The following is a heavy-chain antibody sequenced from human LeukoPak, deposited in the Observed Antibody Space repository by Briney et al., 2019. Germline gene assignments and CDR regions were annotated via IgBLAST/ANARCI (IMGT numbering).Heavy chain of an antibody. D-gene: IGHD1-7*01. Sequence: GGSLRLSCAASGFTFSNAWISWVRQAPGKGLGWVGRIKSKTDGGTTDYAAPVKCRFTISRDDSKHTLYLQRNSLKTEDTAVYYCTAGWVELRGYFDYWGQGTLVTVSS. V-gene: IGHV3-15*01. CDR3: TAGWVELRGYFDY. J-gene: IGHJ4*02. CDR1: GFTFSNAW. CDR2: IKSKTDGGTT.